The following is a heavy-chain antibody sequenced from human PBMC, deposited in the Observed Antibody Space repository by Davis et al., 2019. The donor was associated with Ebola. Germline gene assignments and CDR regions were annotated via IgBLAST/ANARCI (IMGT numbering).Heavy chain of an antibody. V-gene: IGHV4-59*08. CDR3: ARLRIAARPQWFDP. J-gene: IGHJ5*02. D-gene: IGHD6-6*01. CDR1: GGSISTYY. CDR2: IYYTGST. Sequence: SETLSLTCTVSGGSISTYYWTWIRQPPGKGLEWIVNIYYTGSTHYNPSLKSRVTISVDTSKNQFSLKLSSVTAADTAVYYCARLRIAARPQWFDPWGQGTLVTVSS.